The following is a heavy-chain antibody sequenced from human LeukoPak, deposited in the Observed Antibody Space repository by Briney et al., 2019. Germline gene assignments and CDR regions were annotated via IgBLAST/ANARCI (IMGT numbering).Heavy chain of an antibody. CDR2: IKQDESEK. CDR1: GFTFSSYW. J-gene: IGHJ3*02. D-gene: IGHD3-22*01. CDR3: ARDFGYDREFFDI. Sequence: GGSLRLSCAASGFTFSSYWMSWVRQAPGKGLEWVANIKQDESEKYYVDSVKGRFTISRDNAKNSPYLQMNSLRAEDTAVYYCARDFGYDREFFDIWGQGTMVTVSS. V-gene: IGHV3-7*01.